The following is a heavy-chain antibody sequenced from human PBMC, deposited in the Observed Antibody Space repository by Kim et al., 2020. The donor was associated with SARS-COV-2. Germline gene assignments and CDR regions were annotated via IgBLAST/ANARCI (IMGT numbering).Heavy chain of an antibody. Sequence: ASVKVSCKTSGYTITGYSIHWVRQAPGQRLEWMGWINTGNGNTYYSGKFQGRLTITRDRSASTSYMELSSLRSEDTTVYYCARGTSFGSGSYSLDFWGPGTLGTVSS. V-gene: IGHV1-3*04. D-gene: IGHD3-10*01. J-gene: IGHJ4*02. CDR1: GYTITGYS. CDR2: INTGNGNT. CDR3: ARGTSFGSGSYSLDF.